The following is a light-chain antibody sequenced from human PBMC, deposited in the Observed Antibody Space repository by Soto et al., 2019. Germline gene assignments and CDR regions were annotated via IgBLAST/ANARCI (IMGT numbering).Light chain of an antibody. V-gene: IGKV3-11*01. Sequence: IVLTQSPATLSLSPGERATLSCRASQTVSRYLAWYQQKPGQAPRLLIYDASKRATGVPTRFSGSRSGAEFTLTINSLQSEDFAVYYGQPYNNWPLTFGGGTKV. J-gene: IGKJ4*01. CDR3: QPYNNWPLT. CDR1: QTVSRY. CDR2: DAS.